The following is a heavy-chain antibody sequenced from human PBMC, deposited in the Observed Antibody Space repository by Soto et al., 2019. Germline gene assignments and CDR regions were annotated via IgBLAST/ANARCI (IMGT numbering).Heavy chain of an antibody. D-gene: IGHD6-19*01. CDR2: ISVYIVQT. CDR3: ARDRGIAVAGGLYYYGMDV. J-gene: IGHJ6*02. Sequence: ASVKVSCKASGYTFTTYGISWVRQAPGQGLDWLGWISVYIVQTNYAVSVKGSFTISRDISKNTLFLQLNSLRAEDTAVFYFARDRGIAVAGGLYYYGMDVWGQGTTVTVSS. CDR1: GYTFTTYG. V-gene: IGHV1-18*01.